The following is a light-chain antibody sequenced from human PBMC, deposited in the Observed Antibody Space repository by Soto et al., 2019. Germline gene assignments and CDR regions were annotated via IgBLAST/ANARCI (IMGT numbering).Light chain of an antibody. CDR2: EVS. Sequence: QSALTQPASVSGSPGQSFTISCTGTSSDVGGYNYVSWYQQHPGKAPKLMIYEVSNRPSEASNRFSASKSGNTASLTISGLQAEDEADYYCSSYTSSSTLDVFGTGTKLTVL. J-gene: IGLJ1*01. V-gene: IGLV2-14*01. CDR1: SSDVGGYNY. CDR3: SSYTSSSTLDV.